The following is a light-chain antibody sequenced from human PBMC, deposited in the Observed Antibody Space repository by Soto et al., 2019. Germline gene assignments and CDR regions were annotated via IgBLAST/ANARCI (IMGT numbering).Light chain of an antibody. CDR3: QQSYRTPPLT. Sequence: DIQMTQSPSSLSASVGDRVTITCRASQSISSYLNWYQQKPGKAPKLLIYAASSLQSGVPSRFSGSGSGTDFTLTISSLQPEAFATYYCQQSYRTPPLTFGGGTKVEIK. CDR2: AAS. J-gene: IGKJ4*01. V-gene: IGKV1-39*01. CDR1: QSISSY.